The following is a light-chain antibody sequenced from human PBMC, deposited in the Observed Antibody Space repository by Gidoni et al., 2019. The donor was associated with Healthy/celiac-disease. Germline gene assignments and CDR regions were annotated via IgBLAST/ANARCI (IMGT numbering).Light chain of an antibody. J-gene: IGLJ1*01. V-gene: IGLV2-23*01. CDR3: CSYAGSSTPDV. CDR2: EGS. Sequence: QSALTQPASVSGSPGRSITISCTGTSSDVGSYNLVSWYQQHPGKAPKLMIYEGSKRPSGVSNRFSGSKSGNTASLTISGLQAEDEADYYCCSYAGSSTPDVFGTGTKVTVL. CDR1: SSDVGSYNL.